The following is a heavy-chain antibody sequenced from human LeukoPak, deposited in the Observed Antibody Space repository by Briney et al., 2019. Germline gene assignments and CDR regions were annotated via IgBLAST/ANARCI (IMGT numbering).Heavy chain of an antibody. V-gene: IGHV3-9*01. CDR1: GFTFDDYA. D-gene: IGHD5-24*01. CDR3: ARGMATNHRDY. CDR2: ISWNSGSI. Sequence: GRSLRLSCAASGFTFDDYAMHWVRQAPGKGLEWVSGISWNSGSIGYADSVKGRFTISRDNAKNSLYLQMNSLRAEDTAVYYCARGMATNHRDYWGQGTLVTVSS. J-gene: IGHJ4*02.